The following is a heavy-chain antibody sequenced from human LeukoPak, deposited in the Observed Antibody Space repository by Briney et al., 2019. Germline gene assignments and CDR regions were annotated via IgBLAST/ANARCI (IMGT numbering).Heavy chain of an antibody. CDR1: GFTFSDYN. CDR3: ARPTSSGWYSH. J-gene: IGHJ4*03. Sequence: GGSLRLSCAASGFTFSDYNMNWVRQAPGKGLEWVSYITVSGSTIFYADSVKGRFTISRDNVKNSLYLQMNSLRAEDTAVYYCARPTSSGWYSHWGQGTVVTVSS. D-gene: IGHD6-19*01. V-gene: IGHV3-48*01. CDR2: ITVSGSTI.